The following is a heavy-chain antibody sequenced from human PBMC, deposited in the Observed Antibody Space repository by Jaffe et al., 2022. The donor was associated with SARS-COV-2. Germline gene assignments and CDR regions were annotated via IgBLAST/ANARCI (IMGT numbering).Heavy chain of an antibody. CDR3: ASGDYYDSSGYPTNFDY. CDR2: IYYSGST. D-gene: IGHD3-22*01. J-gene: IGHJ4*02. Sequence: QLQLQESGPGLVKPSETLSLTCTVSGGSISSSSYYWGWIRQPPGKGLEWIGSIYYSGSTYYNPSLKSRVTISVDTSKNQFSLKLSSVTAADTAVYYCASGDYYDSSGYPTNFDYWGQGTLVTVSS. CDR1: GGSISSSSYY. V-gene: IGHV4-39*01.